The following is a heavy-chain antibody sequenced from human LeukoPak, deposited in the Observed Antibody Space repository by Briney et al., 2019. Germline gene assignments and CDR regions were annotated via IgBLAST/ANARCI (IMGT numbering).Heavy chain of an antibody. J-gene: IGHJ5*02. D-gene: IGHD2-2*03. CDR2: ISYDGSNK. V-gene: IGHV3-30-3*01. CDR3: ARLDIVLS. CDR1: GFTFRNYA. Sequence: GGSLRLSCAASGFTFRNYAMHWVRQAPGKGLEWVAVISYDGSNKYYADSVKGRFTISRDDSKNTLYLQMNSLTAEDTALYYCARLDIVLSWGQGALVTVSS.